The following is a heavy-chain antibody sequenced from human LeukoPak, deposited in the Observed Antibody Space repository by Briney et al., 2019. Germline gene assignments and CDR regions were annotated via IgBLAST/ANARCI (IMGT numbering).Heavy chain of an antibody. CDR3: ARAEGDYYYYFYMDV. J-gene: IGHJ6*03. CDR2: IKQDGGEK. Sequence: GXSLRXSCAASGFPFSNYWMSWVRQAPGKGLEWVANIKQDGGEKYYVDSVKGRFTTSRDNGKNSLYLQMNSLRAEDTAMYYCARAEGDYYYYFYMDVWGKGTTVTVSS. V-gene: IGHV3-7*01. CDR1: GFPFSNYW.